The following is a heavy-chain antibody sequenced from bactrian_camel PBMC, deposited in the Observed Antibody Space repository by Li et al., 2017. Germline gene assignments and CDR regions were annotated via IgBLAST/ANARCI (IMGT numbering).Heavy chain of an antibody. D-gene: IGHD1*01. CDR2: IYTGGGYT. V-gene: IGHV3S40*01. CDR1: GDTIGRYC. J-gene: IGHJ4*01. CDR3: AADWRFWEWCTLVRNEYNV. Sequence: VQLVESGGGSVQVGGSLRLSCVASGDTIGRYCMGWFRQIPDREREGVAVIYTGGGYTNYADSVKGRFTVSQDNAKNTVYLQMNTLKPDDTAMYHCAADWRFWEWCTLVRNEYNVWGQGTQVTVS.